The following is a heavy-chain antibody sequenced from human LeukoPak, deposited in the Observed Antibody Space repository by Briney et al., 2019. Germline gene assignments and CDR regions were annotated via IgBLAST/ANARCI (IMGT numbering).Heavy chain of an antibody. CDR3: ARDNVKWELLNYAFDI. J-gene: IGHJ3*02. V-gene: IGHV4-4*07. CDR2: IYTSGST. CDR1: GGSISSYY. Sequence: SETLSLTCTVSGGSISSYYWSWIRQPAGKGLEWIGRIYTSGSTNYNPSLKSRVTMSVDTSRNQFSLKLSSVTAADTAVYYCARDNVKWELLNYAFDIWGQGTVVTVSS. D-gene: IGHD1-26*01.